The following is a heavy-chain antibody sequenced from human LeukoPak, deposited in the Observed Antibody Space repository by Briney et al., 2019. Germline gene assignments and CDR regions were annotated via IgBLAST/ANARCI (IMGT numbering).Heavy chain of an antibody. Sequence: PGGSLRLSCTASGFTFNNYAMSWVRQAPGKGLEWVSSMSTSATYIHYADSVKGRFTISRDNAKNTLYLQMNSLRAEDTAVYYCARGQYSSSSPDYWGQGTLVTVSS. D-gene: IGHD6-6*01. CDR3: ARGQYSSSSPDY. CDR2: MSTSATYI. V-gene: IGHV3-21*01. J-gene: IGHJ4*02. CDR1: GFTFNNYA.